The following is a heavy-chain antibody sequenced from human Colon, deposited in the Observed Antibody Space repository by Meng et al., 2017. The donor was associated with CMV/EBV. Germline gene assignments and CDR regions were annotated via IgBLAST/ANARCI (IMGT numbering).Heavy chain of an antibody. V-gene: IGHV4-61*01. CDR3: ARSIYDSWSGYLTMFDH. J-gene: IGHJ4*02. CDR2: VYYNGRT. Sequence: VSSGSYYLSWIRQPPGKGLEWIGYVYYNGRTKYNPSLKSRVTTSRDTSKNQFSLTVRSLTAADTAVYYCARSIYDSWSGYLTMFDHWGQGALVTVSS. CDR1: VSSGSYY. D-gene: IGHD3-3*01.